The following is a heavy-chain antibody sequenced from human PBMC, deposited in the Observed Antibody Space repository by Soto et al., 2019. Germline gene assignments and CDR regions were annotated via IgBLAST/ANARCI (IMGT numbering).Heavy chain of an antibody. J-gene: IGHJ5*02. CDR3: ARDSNNNWWGSLT. Sequence: ASVKVSCKTSGYTFTNHLMHWVRQAPGQRPEWMGCINTGNGDTKYSQNFQGRLTFGRDTSASLAYMELNSLRSEDTAVYYCARDSNNNWWGSLTWGQGTLVTVSS. CDR1: GYTFTNHL. CDR2: INTGNGDT. V-gene: IGHV1-3*04. D-gene: IGHD1-1*01.